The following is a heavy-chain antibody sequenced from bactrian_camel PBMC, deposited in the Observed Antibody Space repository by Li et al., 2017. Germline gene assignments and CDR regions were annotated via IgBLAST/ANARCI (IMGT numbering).Heavy chain of an antibody. Sequence: HVQLVESGGGSVQAGGSLRLSCASSGSIYGTLCMGWVRQAPGKGLEWVSSIYSEDSSTYYADSVKGRFTISRDSAKNVAYLQMNSLKTEDTAVYYCGAFCTGWKSWKWGQGTQVTV. CDR2: IYSEDSST. V-gene: IGHV3-2*01. J-gene: IGHJ4*01. CDR1: GSIYGTLC. D-gene: IGHD5*01. CDR3: GAFCTGWKSWK.